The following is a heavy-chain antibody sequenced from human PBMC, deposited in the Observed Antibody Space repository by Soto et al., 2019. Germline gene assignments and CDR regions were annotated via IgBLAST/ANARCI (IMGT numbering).Heavy chain of an antibody. CDR2: IIPITATA. J-gene: IGHJ6*02. V-gene: IGHV1-69*01. D-gene: IGHD2-2*01. Sequence: QVQLVQSGAEVKKPGSSVKVSCKASGGTFGSYAIIWVRQAPGQGLEWMGGIIPITATANYAPKFQGRVTNTADESTSTAAMQLSSLRSEDTAVYYCARSRGSSTSLEIYYYYSYGMDVWGQGTTVTVSS. CDR3: ARSRGSSTSLEIYYYYSYGMDV. CDR1: GGTFGSYA.